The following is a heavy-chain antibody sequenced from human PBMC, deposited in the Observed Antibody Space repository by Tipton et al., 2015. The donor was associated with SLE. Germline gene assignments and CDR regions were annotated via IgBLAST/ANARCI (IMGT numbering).Heavy chain of an antibody. CDR1: GVSISSSY. CDR2: VDDGGRS. V-gene: IGHV4-59*12. Sequence: TLSLTCTVSGVSISSSYWTWIRQPPGKGLEWIGYVDDGGRSSYNSSPQGRVTMSVDTSKNQFSLKLSSVTAADTAVYYCAGGAAAGWFLDYWGQGTLVTVSS. D-gene: IGHD6-13*01. J-gene: IGHJ4*02. CDR3: AGGAAAGWFLDY.